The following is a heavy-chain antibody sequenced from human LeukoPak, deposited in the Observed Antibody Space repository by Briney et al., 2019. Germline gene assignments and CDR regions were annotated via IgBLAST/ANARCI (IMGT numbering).Heavy chain of an antibody. CDR3: ARHEYSGSYYGLSWFDP. V-gene: IGHV4-39*01. CDR2: IYHSGST. Sequence: PSETLSLTCTVSGGSISSSGYYWGWIRQPPGKGLEWIASIYHSGSTYYNPSLKSRVTISVDTSKNQLSLKLSSLTAADTAVYYCARHEYSGSYYGLSWFDPWGQGTLVTVSS. CDR1: GGSISSSGYY. D-gene: IGHD1-26*01. J-gene: IGHJ5*02.